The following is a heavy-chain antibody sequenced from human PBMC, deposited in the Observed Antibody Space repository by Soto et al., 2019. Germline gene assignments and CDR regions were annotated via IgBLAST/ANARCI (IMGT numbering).Heavy chain of an antibody. J-gene: IGHJ5*02. CDR2: IIPIFGTA. CDR1: GGTFSSYA. CDR3: AGSNSSDWTTRGYWFDH. D-gene: IGHD6-19*01. Sequence: QVQLVQSGAEVKKPGSSVKVSCKASGGTFSSYAISWVRQAPGQGLEWMGGIIPIFGTANYAQKFQGRVTITADEATSRVYMERSRLRSEGTGVYYCAGSNSSDWTTRGYWFDHWGQGPLVIVSS. V-gene: IGHV1-69*01.